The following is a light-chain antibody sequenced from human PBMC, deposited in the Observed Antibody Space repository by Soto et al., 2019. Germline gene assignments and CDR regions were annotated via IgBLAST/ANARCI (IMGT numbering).Light chain of an antibody. Sequence: IQLTQSPSSLSASVGDRVTITCQASQSIIIYLNWYQQKPGKAPKLLIYTASSLQGGVPSRFSGSGSGTDFTLTISSLQPEDFATYYCQQSYSHPTFGQGTKVEIK. CDR1: QSIIIY. CDR2: TAS. J-gene: IGKJ1*01. CDR3: QQSYSHPT. V-gene: IGKV1-39*01.